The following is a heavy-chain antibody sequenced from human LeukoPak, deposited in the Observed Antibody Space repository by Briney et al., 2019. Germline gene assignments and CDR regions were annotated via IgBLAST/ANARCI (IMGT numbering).Heavy chain of an antibody. CDR1: GGSIGSGDYY. CDR3: ARGLNYDFDAFDI. CDR2: IYYSGST. V-gene: IGHV4-30-4*08. J-gene: IGHJ3*02. Sequence: SQTLSLTCTVSGGSIGSGDYYWSWIRQPPGKGLEWIGYIYYSGSTYYNPSLKSRVTISVDTSKNQFSLKLSSVTAADTAVYYCARGLNYDFDAFDIWGQGTMVTVSS. D-gene: IGHD3-3*01.